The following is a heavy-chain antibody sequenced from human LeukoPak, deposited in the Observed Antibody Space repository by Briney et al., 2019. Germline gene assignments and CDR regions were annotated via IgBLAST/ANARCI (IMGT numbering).Heavy chain of an antibody. D-gene: IGHD2-15*01. J-gene: IGHJ2*01. V-gene: IGHV4-38-2*02. CDR2: ISHSGSP. CDR3: AGDPVVPATSMQFDWYFDL. CDR1: GYSISSGYY. Sequence: PSETLSLTCTASGYSISSGYYWGWIRQPPEKGLELIGSISHSGSPYYNPSLKSRVTISVHTSKNQFSLKLTSVTAADTAVYYCAGDPVVPATSMQFDWYFDLWGRGTLVTVSS.